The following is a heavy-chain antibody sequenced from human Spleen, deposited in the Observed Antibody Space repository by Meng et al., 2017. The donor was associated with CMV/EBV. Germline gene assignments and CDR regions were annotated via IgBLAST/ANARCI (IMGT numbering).Heavy chain of an antibody. V-gene: IGHV3-9*01. CDR1: GFTFDDYS. CDR2: ISWNSGSI. Sequence: SLKISCAASGFTFDDYSMHWVRQSPGKGLEWVSGISWNSGSIGYADSVKGRFTISGDNSKDTFYLQMSSLRGEDTALYYCAREYGSLRSYYFYGMDVWGQGTTVTVSS. CDR3: AREYGSLRSYYFYGMDV. D-gene: IGHD4-17*01. J-gene: IGHJ6*02.